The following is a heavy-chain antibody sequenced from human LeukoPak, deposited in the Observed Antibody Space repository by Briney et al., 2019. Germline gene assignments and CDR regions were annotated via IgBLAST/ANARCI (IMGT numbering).Heavy chain of an antibody. CDR1: GGSISSSSYY. D-gene: IGHD6-19*01. CDR3: ASGAFEGYSSGWPFDY. CDR2: IYYSGST. Sequence: VKPSETLSLTCTVSGGSISSSSYYWGWIRQPPGKRLEWIGSIYYSGSTYYNPSLKSRVTISVDTSKNQFSLKLSSVTAADTAVYYCASGAFEGYSSGWPFDYWGQGTLVTVSS. J-gene: IGHJ4*02. V-gene: IGHV4-39*01.